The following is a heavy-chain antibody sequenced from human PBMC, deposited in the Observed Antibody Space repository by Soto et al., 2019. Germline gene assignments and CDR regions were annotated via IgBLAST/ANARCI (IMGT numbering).Heavy chain of an antibody. CDR3: ARQEGAAMVRGATRDY. J-gene: IGHJ4*02. V-gene: IGHV5-51*01. Sequence: AGESLKISCKGSGYSFTSYWIGWVRQMPGKGLEWMGIIYPGDSDTRYSPSFQGQVTISADKSISTAYLQWSSLKASDTAMYYCARQEGAAMVRGATRDYWGQGTLVTVSS. CDR2: IYPGDSDT. CDR1: GYSFTSYW. D-gene: IGHD3-10*01.